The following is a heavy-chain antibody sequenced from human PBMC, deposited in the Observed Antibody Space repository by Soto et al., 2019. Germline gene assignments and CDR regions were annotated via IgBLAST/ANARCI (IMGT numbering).Heavy chain of an antibody. CDR2: IWYDGSNK. CDR3: ARDGGGESYLND. J-gene: IGHJ4*02. V-gene: IGHV3-33*01. Sequence: QVQLVESGGGVVQPGRSLRLSCAASGFTFSSYGMHWVRQAPGKGLEWVAVIWYDGSNKYYADSVKGRFTISRDNSKNTRYLQKNSLRDEDTAVYYCARDGGGESYLNDWGQGTLVTVSS. D-gene: IGHD2-21*01. CDR1: GFTFSSYG.